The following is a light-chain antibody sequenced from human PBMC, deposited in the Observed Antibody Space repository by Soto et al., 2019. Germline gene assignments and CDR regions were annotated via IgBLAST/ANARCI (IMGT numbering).Light chain of an antibody. Sequence: DIRVSQSPSTLSASVGDRVTFTCRASQSISSWLAWYQQKPGKAPKLLLYDASTLQSGVPSRFSGSRSGTDFTLTISRLHPDDFATYYCQQYNTYPWTFGQGTKV. V-gene: IGKV1-5*01. J-gene: IGKJ1*01. CDR3: QQYNTYPWT. CDR2: DAS. CDR1: QSISSW.